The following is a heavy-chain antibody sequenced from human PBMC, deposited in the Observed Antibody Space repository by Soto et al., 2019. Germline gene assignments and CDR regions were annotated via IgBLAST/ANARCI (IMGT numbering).Heavy chain of an antibody. Sequence: ESLSLSCLDSGFIFTTNYMYWVRQAPGHGLEWPSVIYSGVDIHYANSVNGRFPIARDIFENTVYVRLKTLRAEDKAVYFCVDRSVGWVFDYWGQGTPVTVSS. CDR2: IYSGVDI. CDR1: GFIFTTNY. D-gene: IGHD6-25*01. J-gene: IGHJ4*01. V-gene: IGHV3-53*01. CDR3: VDRSVGWVFDY.